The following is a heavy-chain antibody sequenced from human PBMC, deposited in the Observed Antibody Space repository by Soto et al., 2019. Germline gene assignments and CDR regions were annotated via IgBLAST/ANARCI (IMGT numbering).Heavy chain of an antibody. CDR1: GFTFNKFG. Sequence: QVHLVESGGGVVQPGGSLRLSCTASGFTFNKFGMHWVRQTPGKGLEWVAAVSYDGNHDFYADSVRGRLIISRDNSKNTLYLQLNTLKPDDTAVYYWVKERADFVTVPHATSGMDVWGPGTTVTVSS. D-gene: IGHD3-3*01. J-gene: IGHJ6*02. V-gene: IGHV3-30*18. CDR2: VSYDGNHD. CDR3: VKERADFVTVPHATSGMDV.